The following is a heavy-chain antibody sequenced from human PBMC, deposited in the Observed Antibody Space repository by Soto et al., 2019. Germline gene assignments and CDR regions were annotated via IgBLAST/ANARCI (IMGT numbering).Heavy chain of an antibody. J-gene: IGHJ3*02. CDR3: ARIAFDI. CDR2: ISSSGSTI. CDR1: GFPFSSYK. Sequence: EGSHRLYCAASGFPFSSYKMNWVRQDPGKGLEWVSYISSSGSTIYYADSVKGRFTISRDNAKNSLYLQMNSLRAEDTAVYYCARIAFDIWGHGNMASDS. V-gene: IGHV3-48*03.